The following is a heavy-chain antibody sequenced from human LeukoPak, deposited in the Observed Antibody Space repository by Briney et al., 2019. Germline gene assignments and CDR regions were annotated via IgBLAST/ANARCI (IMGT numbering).Heavy chain of an antibody. CDR3: ARASDGDYGRAAFDY. D-gene: IGHD4-17*01. CDR1: GFAFSYYS. V-gene: IGHV3-21*01. CDR2: ISSGSSYI. Sequence: GGSLRLSCAASGFAFSYYSLSWVRQAPGKGLEWVSSISSGSSYIFHADSVKGRFTTSRDNAKNSLYLLMNSLRADHTAVYYCARASDGDYGRAAFDYWGQGSLVTVSS. J-gene: IGHJ4*02.